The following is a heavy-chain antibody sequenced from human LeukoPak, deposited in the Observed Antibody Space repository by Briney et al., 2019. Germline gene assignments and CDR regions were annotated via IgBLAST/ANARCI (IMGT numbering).Heavy chain of an antibody. V-gene: IGHV3-21*04. CDR1: GFTFSSYS. J-gene: IGHJ4*02. Sequence: PGGSLRLSCAASGFTFSSYSMNWVRQAPGKGLEWVSSISSSSSYIYYADSVKGRFTISRDNAKNSLYLQMNSLRAEDTAVYYCTKHRRIYYYFDYWGQGTLVTVSS. CDR2: ISSSSSYI. D-gene: IGHD2-15*01. CDR3: TKHRRIYYYFDY.